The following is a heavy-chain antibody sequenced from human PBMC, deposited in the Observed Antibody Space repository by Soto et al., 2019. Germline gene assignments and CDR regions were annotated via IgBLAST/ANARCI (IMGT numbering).Heavy chain of an antibody. D-gene: IGHD2-21*01. V-gene: IGHV5-51*01. CDR3: ARQKLWMATINNDAFDV. CDR2: IYPGDSDT. CDR1: GYTFNTYW. J-gene: IGHJ3*01. Sequence: GESLKISCRGSGYTFNTYWIGWVRQMPGKGLEWMGFIYPGDSDTTYSPSFQGQVTISVDKSISTAYLQWSSLKVSDTAIYYCARQKLWMATINNDAFDVWGQGTKVTVSS.